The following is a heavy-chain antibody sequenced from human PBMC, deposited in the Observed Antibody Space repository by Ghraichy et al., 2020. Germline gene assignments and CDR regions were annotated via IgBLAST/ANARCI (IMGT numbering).Heavy chain of an antibody. J-gene: IGHJ6*02. CDR2: INHSGST. Sequence: SETLSLTCAVYGGSFSGYYWSWIRQPPGKGLEWIGEINHSGSTNYNPSLKSRVTISVDTSKNQFSLKLSSVTAADMAVYYCARGRGVRGVWNYYGMDVWGQGTTVTVSS. CDR1: GGSFSGYY. V-gene: IGHV4-34*01. CDR3: ARGRGVRGVWNYYGMDV. D-gene: IGHD3-16*01.